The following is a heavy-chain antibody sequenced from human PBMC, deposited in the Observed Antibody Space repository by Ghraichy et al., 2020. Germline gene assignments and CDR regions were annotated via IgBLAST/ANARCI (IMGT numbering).Heavy chain of an antibody. D-gene: IGHD3-22*01. CDR3: AAPGGEYYDSSGYPRVGPVDAFDI. J-gene: IGHJ3*02. CDR2: INAGNGNT. V-gene: IGHV1-3*01. Sequence: VKVSCKASGYTFTSYAMHWVRQAPGQRLEWMGWINAGNGNTKYSQKFQGRVTITRDTSASTAYMELSSLRSEDTAVYYCAAPGGEYYDSSGYPRVGPVDAFDIWGQGTMVTVSS. CDR1: GYTFTSYA.